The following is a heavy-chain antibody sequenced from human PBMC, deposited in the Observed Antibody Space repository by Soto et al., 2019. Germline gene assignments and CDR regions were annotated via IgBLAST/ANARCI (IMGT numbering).Heavy chain of an antibody. Sequence: GGSLRLSCAASGFTFSSYGMHWVRQAPGKGLEWVAVISYDGSNKYYADSVKGRFTISRDNSKNTLYLQMNSLRAEDTAVYYCAKDLFDYYDSSGRHYFDYWGQGTLVTVSS. CDR2: ISYDGSNK. D-gene: IGHD3-22*01. CDR3: AKDLFDYYDSSGRHYFDY. V-gene: IGHV3-30*18. CDR1: GFTFSSYG. J-gene: IGHJ4*02.